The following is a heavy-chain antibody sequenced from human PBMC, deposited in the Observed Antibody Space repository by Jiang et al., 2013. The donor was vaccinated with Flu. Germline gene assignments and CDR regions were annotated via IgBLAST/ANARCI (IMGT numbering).Heavy chain of an antibody. CDR3: ARPSTPTGWAITSLHFHFDL. Sequence: GAEVKKPGASVTVSCKASGYNFTSYAVHWLRQAPGQRPEWMGWINTGNDNTKYSPTFQGRLSFTRDASATTAYMTLRSLTSEDTAVYYCARPSTPTGWAITSLHFHFDLWGQGTLVTVSS. J-gene: IGHJ4*02. CDR2: INTGNDNT. CDR1: GYNFTSYA. D-gene: IGHD3-10*01. V-gene: IGHV1-3*04.